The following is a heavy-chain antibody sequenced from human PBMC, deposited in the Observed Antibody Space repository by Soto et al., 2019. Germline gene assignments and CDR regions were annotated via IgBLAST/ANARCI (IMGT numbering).Heavy chain of an antibody. CDR1: GGSISSSNW. CDR2: IYHSGST. D-gene: IGHD6-19*01. V-gene: IGHV4-4*02. Sequence: SETLSLTCAVSGGSISSSNWWSWVRQPPGKGLEWIGEIYHSGSTNYNPSLKSRVTIPVDKSKNQFSLKLSSVTAADTAVYYCARTSGWYNYYYGMDVWGQGTTVTVSS. J-gene: IGHJ6*02. CDR3: ARTSGWYNYYYGMDV.